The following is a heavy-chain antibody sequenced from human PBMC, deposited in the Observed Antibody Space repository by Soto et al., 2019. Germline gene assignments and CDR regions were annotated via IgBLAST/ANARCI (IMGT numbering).Heavy chain of an antibody. CDR2: ISYDGSNK. CDR3: AKDLPDCSSTSCYFYYYYGMDV. Sequence: GGSLRLSCAVSGFTFSSYGMHWVRQAPGKGLEWVAVISYDGSNKYYADSVKGRFTISRDNSKNTLYLQMNSLRAEDTAVYYCAKDLPDCSSTSCYFYYYYGMDVWGQGTTVTVSS. CDR1: GFTFSSYG. V-gene: IGHV3-30*18. D-gene: IGHD2-2*01. J-gene: IGHJ6*02.